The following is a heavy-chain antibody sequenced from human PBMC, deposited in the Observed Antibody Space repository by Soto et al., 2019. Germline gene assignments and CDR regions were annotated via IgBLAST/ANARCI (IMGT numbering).Heavy chain of an antibody. V-gene: IGHV4-34*01. CDR1: GGSFSGYY. CDR3: ARVLRDCSGGSCPPKYYFDY. Sequence: SETLSLTCAVYGGSFSGYYWSWIRQPPGKGLEWIGEINHSGSTNYNPSLKSRVTISVDTSKNQFSLKLSSVTAADTAVYYRARVLRDCSGGSCPPKYYFDYWGQGTLVTVSS. D-gene: IGHD2-15*01. J-gene: IGHJ4*02. CDR2: INHSGST.